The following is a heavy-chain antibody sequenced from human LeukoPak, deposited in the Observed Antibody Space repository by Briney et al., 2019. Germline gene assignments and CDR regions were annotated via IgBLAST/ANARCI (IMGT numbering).Heavy chain of an antibody. V-gene: IGHV4-59*01. J-gene: IGHJ1*01. CDR2: IYYSGST. Sequence: SETLSLTCTVSGGSISSYYWSWIRQHPGKGLEWIGYIYYSGSTNYNPSLKSRVTISVDTSKNQFSLKLNSVTAADTAVYYCASTGYSSSWYPSAEYFQHWGQGTLVTVSS. D-gene: IGHD6-13*01. CDR1: GGSISSYY. CDR3: ASTGYSSSWYPSAEYFQH.